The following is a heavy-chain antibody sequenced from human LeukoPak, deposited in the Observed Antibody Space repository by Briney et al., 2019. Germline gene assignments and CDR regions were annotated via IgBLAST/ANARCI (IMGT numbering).Heavy chain of an antibody. V-gene: IGHV1-18*01. CDR3: ARAYRKRYDFWSGSKAFDI. CDR1: GYTFTSYG. J-gene: IGHJ3*02. Sequence: ASVKVSCKASGYTFTSYGISWVRQAPGQGLEWMGWISAYNGNTNYAQKLQGRVTMTTDTSTSTAYMELRSLRSDDTAVYYCARAYRKRYDFWSGSKAFDIWGQGTMVTVSS. D-gene: IGHD3-3*01. CDR2: ISAYNGNT.